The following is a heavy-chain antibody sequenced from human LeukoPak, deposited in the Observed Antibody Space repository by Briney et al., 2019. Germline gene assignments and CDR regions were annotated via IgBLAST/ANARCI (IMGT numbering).Heavy chain of an antibody. CDR3: ARVISGNNRWGAFDI. CDR1: GFTFSSYW. D-gene: IGHD1-26*01. CDR2: INNDGSST. Sequence: GGSLRLSCAASGFTFSSYWMYWVRQAPGKGLVWVSRINNDGSSTNYADSVKGRFTIFRDNAKNTLYLQMNSLRAEDTAVYYCARVISGNNRWGAFDIWGQGTMVTVSS. J-gene: IGHJ3*02. V-gene: IGHV3-74*01.